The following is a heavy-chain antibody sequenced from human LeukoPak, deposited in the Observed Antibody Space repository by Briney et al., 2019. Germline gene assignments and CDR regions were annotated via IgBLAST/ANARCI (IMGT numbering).Heavy chain of an antibody. D-gene: IGHD3-16*02. CDR1: GGSISSYY. J-gene: IGHJ4*02. V-gene: IGHV4-59*08. CDR2: IYYSGST. CDR3: ARIVRGQIDY. Sequence: SETLSLTCTVAGGSISSYYWSWIRQPPGKGLEWIGYIYYSGSTNYNPSLKSRVTISVDTSKNQFSLKLSSVTAADTAVYYFARIVRGQIDYWGQGTLVTVSS.